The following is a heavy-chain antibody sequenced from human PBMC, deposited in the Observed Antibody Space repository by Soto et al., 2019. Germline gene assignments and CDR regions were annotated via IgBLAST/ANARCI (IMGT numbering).Heavy chain of an antibody. CDR3: VRDYLLTGFDT. J-gene: IGHJ5*02. CDR1: NGSISTYY. CDR2: VYYSGST. D-gene: IGHD3-9*01. V-gene: IGHV4-59*01. Sequence: SETLSLTCSVSNGSISTYYWTWVRQPPGKGLEWIGYVYYSGSTNYNPSLKSRVAMSVDTSKNQFALELKSVTAADTATYYCVRDYLLTGFDTWGQGTLVTVSS.